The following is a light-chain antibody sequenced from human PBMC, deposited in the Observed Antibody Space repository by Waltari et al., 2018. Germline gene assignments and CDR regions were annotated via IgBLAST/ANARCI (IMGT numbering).Light chain of an antibody. Sequence: QSVLTQPPSVSGAPGQRVTISCTGSSSTTGAGYDVPWYQQLPGTAPKLLIYVNSNRPSGVPDRFSGSKSGTSASLAITGLQAEDEADYYCQSYDSSLSGWVFGGGTKLTVL. V-gene: IGLV1-40*01. CDR1: SSTTGAGYD. CDR3: QSYDSSLSGWV. CDR2: VNS. J-gene: IGLJ3*02.